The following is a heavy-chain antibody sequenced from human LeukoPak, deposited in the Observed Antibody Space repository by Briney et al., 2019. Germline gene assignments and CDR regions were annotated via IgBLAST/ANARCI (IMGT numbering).Heavy chain of an antibody. CDR2: IYTSGST. J-gene: IGHJ6*03. CDR3: ARSTQDYYYYYMDV. D-gene: IGHD5/OR15-5a*01. CDR1: GGSISSYY. V-gene: IGHV4-4*07. Sequence: SETLSLTCTVSGGSISSYYWSWIRQPAGKGLEWIGRIYTSGSTKYNPSLKSRVTMSVDTSKNQFSLRLTSVTAADTAVYYCARSTQDYYYYYMDVWGKGTTVTVSS.